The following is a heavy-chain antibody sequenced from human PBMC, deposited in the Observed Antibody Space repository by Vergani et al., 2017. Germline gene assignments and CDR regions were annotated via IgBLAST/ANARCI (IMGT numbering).Heavy chain of an antibody. CDR3: AKSTSRLPAAGTEFDH. V-gene: IGHV3-23*01. D-gene: IGHD6-13*01. CDR2: ISGDSGET. Sequence: EVQLLESGGNLVQPGGSLRLSCAASGFTFSNYAMSWVRQTPGKGLEWVSVISGDSGETEYGDSVKGRFVISRDNSKNMIYLEMKSLRGEDTAVYFCAKSTSRLPAAGTEFDHWGQGTRVTVSS. CDR1: GFTFSNYA. J-gene: IGHJ4*02.